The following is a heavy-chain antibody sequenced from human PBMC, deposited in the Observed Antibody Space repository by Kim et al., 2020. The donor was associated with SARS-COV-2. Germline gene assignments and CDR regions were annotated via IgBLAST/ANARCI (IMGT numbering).Heavy chain of an antibody. D-gene: IGHD2-8*01. J-gene: IGHJ4*02. CDR2: INEDGSEK. V-gene: IGHV3-7*01. Sequence: GGSLRLSCAASGFTFSNYWMSWVRQAPGKGLEYVANINEDGSEKYYVDSVKGRFTISRDNAKNSLYLQMNSLRAEDTAVYYCANPHAPGTIDYWGQGTLVTVSS. CDR1: GFTFSNYW. CDR3: ANPHAPGTIDY.